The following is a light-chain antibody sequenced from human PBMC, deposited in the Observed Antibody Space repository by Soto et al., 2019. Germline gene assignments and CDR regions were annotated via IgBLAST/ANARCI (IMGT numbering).Light chain of an antibody. V-gene: IGKV3-20*01. Sequence: EIVLTQSPGNLSLSPGERATLSCRASQSVSSSYLAWYQQKPGQAPRLLIYGASSRATGIPDRFSGSGSGTDFTLTTSRLEPEDFAVYYCQQYGSSITFGQGTRLEIK. J-gene: IGKJ5*01. CDR1: QSVSSSY. CDR2: GAS. CDR3: QQYGSSIT.